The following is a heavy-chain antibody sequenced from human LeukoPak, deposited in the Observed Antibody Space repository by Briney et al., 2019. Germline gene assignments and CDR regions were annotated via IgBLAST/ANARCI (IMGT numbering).Heavy chain of an antibody. CDR2: IYYTGNT. Sequence: KPSETLSLTCTVSGVSISNHYSSWIRQPPGKGLEWIGYIYYTGNTNYNPSLKSRVTISEDISKNQVSLRLTSVTAADTAVYYCVRHSRVVAFDYWGQGNLVTVSP. CDR3: VRHSRVVAFDY. V-gene: IGHV4-59*08. J-gene: IGHJ4*02. D-gene: IGHD2-15*01. CDR1: GVSISNHY.